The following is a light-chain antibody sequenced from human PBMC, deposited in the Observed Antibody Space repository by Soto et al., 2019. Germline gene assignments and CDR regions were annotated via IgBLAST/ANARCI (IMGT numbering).Light chain of an antibody. J-gene: IGKJ5*01. Sequence: EMVLTQSPATLSLCRVGRASLCFMGSQSIAGYLAWYQKKPGQAPRLLIYDTSNRVTGVPARFSGSGSGTDFTLSISSLEPEDFAVYYCQQRSNWPPITFGQGTRLEI. CDR3: QQRSNWPPIT. V-gene: IGKV3-11*01. CDR2: DTS. CDR1: QSIAGY.